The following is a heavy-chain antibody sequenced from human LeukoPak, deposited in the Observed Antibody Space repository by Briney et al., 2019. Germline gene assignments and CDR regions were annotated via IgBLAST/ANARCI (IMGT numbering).Heavy chain of an antibody. D-gene: IGHD5-24*01. V-gene: IGHV1-46*01. Sequence: ASVKVSCKSSGYTFTGYYIHWVRQAPGQVLEWMGLINPDGGNTNYAQNFQGRVTLTRDTSTSTVYMELSSLRSEDTAIYYCARTRDGYNDAYDLWGQGTVVTVPS. CDR2: INPDGGNT. CDR1: GYTFTGYY. CDR3: ARTRDGYNDAYDL. J-gene: IGHJ3*01.